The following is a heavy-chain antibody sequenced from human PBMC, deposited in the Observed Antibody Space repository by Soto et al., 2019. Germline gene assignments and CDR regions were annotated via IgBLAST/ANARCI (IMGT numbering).Heavy chain of an antibody. D-gene: IGHD2-2*01. V-gene: IGHV4-31*03. CDR1: GGSISSGGYY. CDR2: IYYSGST. J-gene: IGHJ5*02. Sequence: QVQLQESGPGLVKPSQTLSLTCTVSGGSISSGGYYWSWIRQHPGKGLEWIGYIYYSGSTYYNPSLKSRVTISVDTSKNQCSLKLSSVTAADTAVYYCAREIVVPAAIVYWFDPWGQGTLVTVSS. CDR3: AREIVVPAAIVYWFDP.